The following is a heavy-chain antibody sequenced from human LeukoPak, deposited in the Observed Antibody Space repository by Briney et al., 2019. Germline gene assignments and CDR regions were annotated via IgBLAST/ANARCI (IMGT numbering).Heavy chain of an antibody. Sequence: SETLSLTCTVSGGSISSGDYYWSWIRQPPGKGLEWIGYIYHSGSTYYNPSLESRVTISVDRSKNQFSLKLISVTAADTAAYYCARVGCSSISCFSGYYYYYMDVWGKGTTVTVSS. J-gene: IGHJ6*03. CDR1: GGSISSGDYY. CDR2: IYHSGST. V-gene: IGHV4-30-2*01. D-gene: IGHD2-2*01. CDR3: ARVGCSSISCFSGYYYYYMDV.